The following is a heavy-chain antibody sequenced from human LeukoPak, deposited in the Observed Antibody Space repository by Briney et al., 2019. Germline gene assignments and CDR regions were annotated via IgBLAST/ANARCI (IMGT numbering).Heavy chain of an antibody. V-gene: IGHV3-21*01. CDR3: ARDAEWELFDY. J-gene: IGHJ4*02. D-gene: IGHD1-26*01. CDR1: GFTFSSYS. Sequence: GGSLRLSCAASGFTFSSYSMNWVRQAPGKGLEWVSSISSSSSYIYYADSVKGRFTISRDSAKNSLYLQMNSLRAEDTAVYYCARDAEWELFDYWGQGTLVTVSS. CDR2: ISSSSSYI.